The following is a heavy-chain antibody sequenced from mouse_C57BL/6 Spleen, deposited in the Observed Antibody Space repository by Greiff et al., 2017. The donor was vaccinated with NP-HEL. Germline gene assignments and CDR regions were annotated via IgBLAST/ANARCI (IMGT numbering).Heavy chain of an antibody. J-gene: IGHJ3*01. V-gene: IGHV1-61*01. CDR3: ARGLDGYYVSY. Sequence: QVQLKQPGAELVRPGSSVKLSCKASGYTFTSYWMDWVKQRPGQGLEWIGNIYPSDSETHYNQKFKDKATLTVDKSSSTAYMQLSSLTSEDSAVYYCARGLDGYYVSYWGQGTLVTVSA. CDR2: IYPSDSET. D-gene: IGHD2-3*01. CDR1: GYTFTSYW.